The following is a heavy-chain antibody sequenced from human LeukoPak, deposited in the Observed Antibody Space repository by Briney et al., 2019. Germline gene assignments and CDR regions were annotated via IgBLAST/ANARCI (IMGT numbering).Heavy chain of an antibody. CDR3: VRLWEVSTGLDP. CDR2: IYPGDSNT. CDR1: GYRFTNYW. Sequence: GESLKISCKGSGYRFTNYWIGWVRQMPGKGLEWMGIIYPGDSNTRYRPSFQGQVTISADKSISTAYLQWSSLKASDTAMYYCVRLWEVSTGLDPWGQGTLVTVTA. J-gene: IGHJ5*02. D-gene: IGHD3-16*01. V-gene: IGHV5-51*01.